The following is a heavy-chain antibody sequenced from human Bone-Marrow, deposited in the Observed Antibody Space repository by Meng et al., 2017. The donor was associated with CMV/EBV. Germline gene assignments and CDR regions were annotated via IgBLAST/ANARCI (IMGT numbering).Heavy chain of an antibody. J-gene: IGHJ5*02. CDR3: ARDLGYCGGDCYSGDP. CDR2: ISSSSSYI. D-gene: IGHD2-21*01. Sequence: GGSLRLSCAASGFTFSSYSMNWVRQAPGKGLEWVSSISSSSSYIYYADSVKGRFTISRDNAKNSLYLQMNSLRAEDTAVYYCARDLGYCGGDCYSGDPRGQGTLVTVSS. V-gene: IGHV3-21*04. CDR1: GFTFSSYS.